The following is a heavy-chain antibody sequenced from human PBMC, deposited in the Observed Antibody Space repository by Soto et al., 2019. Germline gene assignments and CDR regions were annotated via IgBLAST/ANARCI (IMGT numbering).Heavy chain of an antibody. CDR2: MNPNSGNT. Sequence: QVQLVQSGAEVKTPGASVKVSCKASGYTFASYDINWVQQAPGQGLEWMGWMNPNSGNTGFAQKFQGRLTLTRDTALTIAHMELRSLRNEDTAVYYCARSDGYDFNWLDSWGQGTLVTVS. D-gene: IGHD2-21*01. V-gene: IGHV1-8*01. CDR3: ARSDGYDFNWLDS. J-gene: IGHJ5*01. CDR1: GYTFASYD.